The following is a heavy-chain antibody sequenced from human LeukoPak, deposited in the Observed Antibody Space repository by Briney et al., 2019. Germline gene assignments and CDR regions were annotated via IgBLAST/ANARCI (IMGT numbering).Heavy chain of an antibody. J-gene: IGHJ4*02. D-gene: IGHD3-3*01. V-gene: IGHV4-30-2*01. CDR1: GGSISSGGYY. Sequence: PSETLSLTCTVSGGSISSGGYYWSWIRQPPGKGLEWIGYIYHSGSTYYNPSLKSRVTISEDRSKNQFSLKLSSVTAADTAVYYCARGPLLRFLEWLLDFDYWGQGTLVTVSS. CDR2: IYHSGST. CDR3: ARGPLLRFLEWLLDFDY.